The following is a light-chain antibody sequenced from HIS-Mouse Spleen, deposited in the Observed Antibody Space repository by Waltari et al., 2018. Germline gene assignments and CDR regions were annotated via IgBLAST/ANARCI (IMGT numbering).Light chain of an antibody. J-gene: IGLJ2*01. CDR1: ALPDND. CDR2: EDS. CDR3: YSTDSSGNHRV. V-gene: IGLV3-10*01. Sequence: SYELTQPPSVSVSPGQTARTTCPGVALPDNDAYWYQHTSGQAPVLVIYEDSNRPSGIPERFSGSSSGTMATLTISGAQVEDEADYYCYSTDSSGNHRVFGGGTKLTVL.